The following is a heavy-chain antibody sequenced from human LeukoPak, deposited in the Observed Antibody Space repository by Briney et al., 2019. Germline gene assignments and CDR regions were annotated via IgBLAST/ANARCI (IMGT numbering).Heavy chain of an antibody. CDR2: IYHSGST. J-gene: IGHJ1*01. CDR3: TGSGSYYNALFQH. D-gene: IGHD3-10*01. Sequence: SETLSLNCAVSGYSISSGYYWGWIRQPPGKGLEWIGSIYHSGSTYYNPSLKSRVTISVDTSKNQFSLKLSTVTAADTAVYYCTGSGSYYNALFQHWGQGTLVTVSS. CDR1: GYSISSGYY. V-gene: IGHV4-38-2*01.